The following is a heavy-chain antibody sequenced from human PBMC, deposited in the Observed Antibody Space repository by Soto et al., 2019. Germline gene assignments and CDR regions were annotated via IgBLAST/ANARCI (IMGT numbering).Heavy chain of an antibody. CDR1: GLTFSGSA. D-gene: IGHD3-3*01. Sequence: VGSLRLSYAASGLTFSGSAMHWVRQASGKGLEWVGRIRSKANSYATAYAASVKGRFTISRDDSKNTAYLQMNSLKTEDTAVYYCTSSKTIFGVVPWGQGTLVTVS. V-gene: IGHV3-73*01. CDR2: IRSKANSYAT. J-gene: IGHJ5*02. CDR3: TSSKTIFGVVP.